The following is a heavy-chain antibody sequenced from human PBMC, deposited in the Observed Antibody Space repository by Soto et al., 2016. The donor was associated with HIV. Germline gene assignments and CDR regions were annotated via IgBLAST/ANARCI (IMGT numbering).Heavy chain of an antibody. CDR3: AKTPGHSYCGGDCYNQVPFDY. Sequence: EVQLLESGGGLVQPGGSLRLSCAASGFTFSSYAMSWVRQAPGKGLEWVSAISGSGGSTYYADSVKGRFTISRDNSKNTLYLQMNSLRAEDTAVYYCAKTPGHSYCGGDCYNQVPFDYWGQGTLVTVSS. V-gene: IGHV3-23*01. CDR1: GFTFSSYA. CDR2: ISGSGGST. J-gene: IGHJ4*02. D-gene: IGHD2-21*01.